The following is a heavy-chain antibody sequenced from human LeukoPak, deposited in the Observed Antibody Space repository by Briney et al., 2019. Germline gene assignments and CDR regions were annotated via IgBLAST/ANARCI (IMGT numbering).Heavy chain of an antibody. J-gene: IGHJ3*02. V-gene: IGHV1-2*02. CDR2: INPNSGGT. CDR1: GYTFTCYY. CDR3: ARYLYCSSTSCHLPAFDI. Sequence: ASGKVSCKASGYTFTCYYMHWVRQAPGQGLEWMGWINPNSGGTNYAQKFQGRVTMTRDTSISTAYMELSRLRSDDTAVYYCARYLYCSSTSCHLPAFDIWGQGTMVTVSS. D-gene: IGHD2-2*01.